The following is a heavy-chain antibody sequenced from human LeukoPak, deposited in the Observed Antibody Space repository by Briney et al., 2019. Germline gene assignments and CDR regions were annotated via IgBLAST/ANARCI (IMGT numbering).Heavy chain of an antibody. CDR2: VDGGGGGT. J-gene: IGHJ4*02. D-gene: IGHD6-13*01. V-gene: IGHV3-23*01. CDR3: AKQSAGSAAWYILHYDF. Sequence: GGSLRLSCAASGFTLSSYAMTWVRQAPGRGLEWASSVDGGGGGTYYADSVKGLFTISRDNSKDTLYLQMNGLRAEDTAVYFCAKQSAGSAAWYILHYDFWGQGTLVTVSS. CDR1: GFTLSSYA.